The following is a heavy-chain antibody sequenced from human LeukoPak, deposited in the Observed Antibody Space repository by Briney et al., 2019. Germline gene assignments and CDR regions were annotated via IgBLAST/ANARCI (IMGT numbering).Heavy chain of an antibody. V-gene: IGHV4-59*08. Sequence: SETLSLTCTVSGGSISGYYWSWIRQPPGKGLEWIGYIYYTGSTNYNPSLKSRVTISVDTSKNQFSLKLSSVTAADTAVYYCARHPSYYDILTGYSPFDPWGQGTLVTVSS. CDR2: IYYTGST. J-gene: IGHJ5*02. D-gene: IGHD3-9*01. CDR3: ARHPSYYDILTGYSPFDP. CDR1: GGSISGYY.